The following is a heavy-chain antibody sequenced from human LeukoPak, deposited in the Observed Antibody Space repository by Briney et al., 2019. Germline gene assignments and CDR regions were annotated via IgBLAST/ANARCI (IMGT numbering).Heavy chain of an antibody. CDR2: ISYDGSNK. CDR1: GFTFSSYG. D-gene: IGHD6-13*01. CDR3: AKDRQLVY. Sequence: GGSLRLSCAASGFTFSSYGMHWVRQAPGKGLEWVAVISYDGSNKYYADSVKGRFTISRDNSKNTLYLQMNSLRAENTAVYYCAKDRQLVYWGQGTLVTVSS. J-gene: IGHJ4*02. V-gene: IGHV3-30*18.